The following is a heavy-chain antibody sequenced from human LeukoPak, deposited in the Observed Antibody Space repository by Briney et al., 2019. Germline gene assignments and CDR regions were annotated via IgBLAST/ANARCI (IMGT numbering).Heavy chain of an antibody. J-gene: IGHJ3*02. CDR3: ATASRLSYDTFDI. V-gene: IGHV3-23*01. CDR1: GFTFSTFA. D-gene: IGHD2/OR15-2a*01. CDR2: IFPSGGEI. Sequence: GSLRLSCAASGFTFSTFAMIWVRQPPGKGLEWVSSIFPSGGEIHYADSVRGRFTISRDNSKSTLSLQMNSLRAEDTAVYYCATASRLSYDTFDIWGQGTVVTVSS.